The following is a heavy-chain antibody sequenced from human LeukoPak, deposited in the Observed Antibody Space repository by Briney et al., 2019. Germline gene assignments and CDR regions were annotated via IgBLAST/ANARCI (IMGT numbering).Heavy chain of an antibody. J-gene: IGHJ6*02. CDR2: IKEDGTEI. CDR1: GFTFSSYA. Sequence: PGGSLRLSCAASGFTFSSYAMHWVRQAPGKGLEWVANIKEDGTEIYYVDSVKGRFTISRDDAKSSLYLQMNSLRAEDTAVYYCARRNAMDVWGQGTTVIVFS. CDR3: ARRNAMDV. V-gene: IGHV3-7*03.